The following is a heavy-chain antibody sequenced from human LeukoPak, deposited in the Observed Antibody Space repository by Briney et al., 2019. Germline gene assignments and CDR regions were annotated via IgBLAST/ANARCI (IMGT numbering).Heavy chain of an antibody. Sequence: SETLSLTCTVSGGSISSYYWSWIRQPPGKGLEWIGYIYYSGSTNYSPSLKSRVTISVATSKNQFSLKLSSVTAADTAVYYCARGGDYGDYNTYYYYGMDVWGQGTTVTVSS. D-gene: IGHD4-17*01. CDR2: IYYSGST. V-gene: IGHV4-59*01. J-gene: IGHJ6*02. CDR1: GGSISSYY. CDR3: ARGGDYGDYNTYYYYGMDV.